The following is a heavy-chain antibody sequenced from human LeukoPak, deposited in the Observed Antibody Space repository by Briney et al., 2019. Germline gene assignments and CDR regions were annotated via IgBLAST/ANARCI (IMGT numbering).Heavy chain of an antibody. V-gene: IGHV3-48*03. J-gene: IGHJ3*02. CDR1: GFTFSSYE. Sequence: GGSLRLSCAASGFTFSSYEMNWARQAPGKGLEWVSYISSSGSTIYYADSVKGRFTISRDNAKNSLYLQMNSLRAEDTAVYYCAREVAAAGPRNAFDIWGQGTMVTVSS. CDR3: AREVAAAGPRNAFDI. CDR2: ISSSGSTI. D-gene: IGHD6-13*01.